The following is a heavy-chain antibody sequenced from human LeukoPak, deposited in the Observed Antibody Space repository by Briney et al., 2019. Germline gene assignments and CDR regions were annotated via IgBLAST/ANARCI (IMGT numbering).Heavy chain of an antibody. Sequence: SETLSLTCGVSGGSFIGHYWTWLRQTPGKGLEWMGEINHGGVTNYNPSLKSRVSISIDTSTNEISLNMSSVTAADTGIYYCARGRNWQTFYHYYMDVWGKGATVTVS. V-gene: IGHV4-34*01. CDR1: GGSFIGHY. J-gene: IGHJ6*03. CDR2: INHGGVT. D-gene: IGHD1-14*01. CDR3: ARGRNWQTFYHYYMDV.